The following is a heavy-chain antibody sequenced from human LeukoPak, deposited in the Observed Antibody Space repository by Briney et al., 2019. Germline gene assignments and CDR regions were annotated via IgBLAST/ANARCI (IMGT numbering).Heavy chain of an antibody. D-gene: IGHD6-6*01. CDR3: ARDGWYSSSFDI. CDR1: GFTFSNAW. J-gene: IGHJ3*02. V-gene: IGHV3-15*01. CDR2: IKSKTDGGTT. Sequence: PGGSLRLSCAASGFTFSNAWMSWVRQAPGKGLEWVGRIKSKTDGGTTDYAAPVKGRFTISRDNAKNSLYLQMNSLRAEDTAVYYCARDGWYSSSFDIWGQGTMVTVSS.